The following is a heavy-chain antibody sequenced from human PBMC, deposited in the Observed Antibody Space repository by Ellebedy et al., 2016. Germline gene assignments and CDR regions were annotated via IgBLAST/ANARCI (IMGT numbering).Heavy chain of an antibody. CDR3: ATEGGTSGFAGYFDL. D-gene: IGHD1-26*01. V-gene: IGHV3-23*01. J-gene: IGHJ2*01. CDR1: GFTFSSHA. CDR2: VVGSGERT. Sequence: GGSLRLSCEASGFTFSSHAMSWVRQAPGKGPEWVSAVVGSGERTFYADSVKGRFTISRDNSKNRLYLQMDSLTSEDTAVYYCATEGGTSGFAGYFDLWGRGTLVTVSS.